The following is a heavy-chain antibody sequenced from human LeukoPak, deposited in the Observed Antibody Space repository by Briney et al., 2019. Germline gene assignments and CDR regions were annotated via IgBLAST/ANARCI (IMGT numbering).Heavy chain of an antibody. V-gene: IGHV3-33*01. CDR3: ARDLFSGPPFDY. Sequence: GGSLRLSCAASGFTFSSYGMHWVRQAPGKGLEWVAVIWYDGSNKYYEDSVKGRFTISRDNSKNTLYLQMNSLRAEDTAVYYCARDLFSGPPFDYWGQGTLVTVSS. D-gene: IGHD2-21*01. J-gene: IGHJ4*02. CDR1: GFTFSSYG. CDR2: IWYDGSNK.